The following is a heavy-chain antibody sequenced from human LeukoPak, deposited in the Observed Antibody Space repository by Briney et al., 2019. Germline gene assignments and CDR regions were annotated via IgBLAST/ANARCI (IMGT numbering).Heavy chain of an antibody. D-gene: IGHD3-22*01. Sequence: GGSLRLSCAVSGFTFGTYSMNWVRQAPGKGLEWVSYISSGSSIIHYADSVKGRFTISRDNAKNSLYLQMNSLRDEDTAVYYCTRASSAYYYDFDLWGHGTLVTVSS. CDR3: TRASSAYYYDFDL. J-gene: IGHJ4*01. V-gene: IGHV3-48*02. CDR2: ISSGSSII. CDR1: GFTFGTYS.